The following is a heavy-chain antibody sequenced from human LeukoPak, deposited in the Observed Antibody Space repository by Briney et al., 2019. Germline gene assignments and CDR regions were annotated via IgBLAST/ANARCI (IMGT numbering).Heavy chain of an antibody. J-gene: IGHJ5*02. CDR2: LSRNSDYI. CDR1: GFSFSVYA. Sequence: GGSLRLSCAASGFSFSVYAMSWVRQAPGKGLEWVSALSRNSDYIYYADSVGGRFTISRDNAKNSLYLQMNSLRADDTAVYYCARDLHYYGSGPWGQGTLVTVSS. CDR3: ARDLHYYGSGP. D-gene: IGHD3-10*01. V-gene: IGHV3-21*01.